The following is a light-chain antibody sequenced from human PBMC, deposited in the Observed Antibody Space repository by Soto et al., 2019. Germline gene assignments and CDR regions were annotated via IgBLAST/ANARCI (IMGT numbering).Light chain of an antibody. CDR3: QQYGSSQWT. J-gene: IGKJ1*01. CDR1: QSVSSSY. V-gene: IGKV3-20*01. Sequence: EIVLTQSPGPLSLSPGERATLSCRASQSVSSSYLARYQQKPGQAPRLLIYGASSRAPGIPDRFSGSGSGTDFTLTISRLEPEDVAVYYCQQYGSSQWTFGQGTKVEIK. CDR2: GAS.